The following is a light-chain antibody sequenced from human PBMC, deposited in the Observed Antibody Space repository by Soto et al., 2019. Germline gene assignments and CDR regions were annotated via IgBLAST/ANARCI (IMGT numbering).Light chain of an antibody. CDR2: GAS. CDR1: QSVSNNY. V-gene: IGKV3-20*01. J-gene: IGKJ1*01. Sequence: EIVLTQSPGTLSLSPGERATLSCRASQSVSNNYLAWYQQKPGQAPRLLIYGASNRATGIPDRFSGSGSRTYFTLTISRLEPEDFAVYYCQQYGSSGTFGQGTKVDIK. CDR3: QQYGSSGT.